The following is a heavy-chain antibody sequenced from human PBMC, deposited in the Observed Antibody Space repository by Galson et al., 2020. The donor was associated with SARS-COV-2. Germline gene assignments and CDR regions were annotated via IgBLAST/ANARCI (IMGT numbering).Heavy chain of an antibody. Sequence: GGSLRLSCAASGFTFSDYYMSWIRQAPGKGLEWVSYISSSGSTIYYADSVKGRFTISRDNAKNSLYLQMNSLRAEDTAVYYCAPPPFVVVAATRDYWGQGTLVTVSS. J-gene: IGHJ4*02. D-gene: IGHD2-15*01. CDR2: ISSSGSTI. CDR3: APPPFVVVAATRDY. CDR1: GFTFSDYY. V-gene: IGHV3-11*01.